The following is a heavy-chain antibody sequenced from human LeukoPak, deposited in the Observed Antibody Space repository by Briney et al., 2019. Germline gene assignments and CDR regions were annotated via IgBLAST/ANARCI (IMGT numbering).Heavy chain of an antibody. D-gene: IGHD4-11*01. V-gene: IGHV3-74*01. CDR2: INNDGTLV. CDR3: VRGLGDV. CDR1: GFIFRNYW. Sequence: GGSLRLSCSASGFIFRNYWMHWVRQAPGKGPVWVSRINNDGTLVTYADSVKGRFTISRGGAKDTVFLQMNSLRVEDTAVYYCVRGLGDVWGKGTLVTVSS. J-gene: IGHJ6*04.